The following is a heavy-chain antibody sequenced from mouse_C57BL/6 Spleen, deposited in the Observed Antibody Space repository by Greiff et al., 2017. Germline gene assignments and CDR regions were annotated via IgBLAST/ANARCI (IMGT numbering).Heavy chain of an antibody. D-gene: IGHD4-1*01. CDR1: GSPFPSSW. V-gene: IGHV1-72*01. J-gene: IGHJ3*01. CDR2: IDPISGGT. CDR3: ARDLTGNWFAY. Sequence: VQLQQPGAELVKPGASVKLSCKASGSPFPSSWMHWVKQRPGRGLEWIGRIDPISGGTKYNEKFKSKATLTVDKPSSTAYMQLSSLTSEDSAVYYCARDLTGNWFAYWGQGTLVTVSA.